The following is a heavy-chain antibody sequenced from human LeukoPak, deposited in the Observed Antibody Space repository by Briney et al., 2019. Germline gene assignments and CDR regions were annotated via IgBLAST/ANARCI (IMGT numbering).Heavy chain of an antibody. D-gene: IGHD4-17*01. CDR3: TRMTTGHDY. CDR1: GVSFDDYY. J-gene: IGHJ4*02. CDR2: INHSGYT. V-gene: IGHV4-34*01. Sequence: PSETLSLTCAVSGVSFDDYYWSWVRQTPGKGLEWIGEINHSGYTNHSPALMIRVTLSLDTSRQQFSLTLWSVTVADAGIYYCTRMTTGHDYWGQGTLVTVSS.